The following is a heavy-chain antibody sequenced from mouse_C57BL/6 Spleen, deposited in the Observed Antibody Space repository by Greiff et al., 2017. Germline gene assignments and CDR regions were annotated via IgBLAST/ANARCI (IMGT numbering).Heavy chain of an antibody. Sequence: QVQLQQPGAELVKPGASVKVSCKASGYTFTSYWMHWVKQRPGQGLEWIGRIHPSDSDTNYNQKFKGKATITADTSSNTAYLQLSSLTSEDTAIYYCALNWYYAMDYWGQGTSVTVSS. CDR3: ALNWYYAMDY. J-gene: IGHJ4*01. CDR2: IHPSDSDT. V-gene: IGHV1-74*01. CDR1: GYTFTSYW. D-gene: IGHD4-1*01.